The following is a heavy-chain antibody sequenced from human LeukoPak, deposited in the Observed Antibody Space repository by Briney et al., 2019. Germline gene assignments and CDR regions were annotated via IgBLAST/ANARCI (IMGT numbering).Heavy chain of an antibody. D-gene: IGHD3-9*01. V-gene: IGHV1-69*04. Sequence: GASVKVSCKASGGTFSSYAISWVRQAPGQGLEWMGRIIPIFGIANYAQKFQGRVTITADKSTSTAYMELSSLRSEDTAVYHCARDLLDILTGLPAWPWGQGTLVTVSS. CDR1: GGTFSSYA. CDR3: ARDLLDILTGLPAWP. J-gene: IGHJ5*02. CDR2: IIPIFGIA.